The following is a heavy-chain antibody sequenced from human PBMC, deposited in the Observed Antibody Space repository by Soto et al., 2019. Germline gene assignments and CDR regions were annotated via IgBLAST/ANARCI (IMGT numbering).Heavy chain of an antibody. D-gene: IGHD3-22*01. CDR2: IDPSDSQT. J-gene: IGHJ2*01. V-gene: IGHV5-10-1*01. CDR1: GYRFTFYC. Sequence: AESLKISCKASGYRFTFYCISWVRQMPGKGLEWMGRIDPSDSQTNYSPSSQGHVTFSVDKSFSTAYLQWSSLKASDTAMYYCARHFYDSTPYSGDWYFDLWGRGTQVTVSS. CDR3: ARHFYDSTPYSGDWYFDL.